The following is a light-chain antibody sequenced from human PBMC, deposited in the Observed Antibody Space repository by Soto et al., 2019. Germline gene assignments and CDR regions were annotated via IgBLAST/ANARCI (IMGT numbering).Light chain of an antibody. V-gene: IGKV2-28*01. J-gene: IGKJ1*01. CDR3: MQARQTPRT. CDR1: QSLLHSDGYIY. CDR2: LGS. Sequence: DIVMTQSPLSLPVTPGEPVSISCRSSQSLLHSDGYIYLDWYLQKPGQSPQVLIYLGSNRASGVPDRFSGSGSGTDFTLKISRVEAEDVGLYYGMQARQTPRTFGQGTRVEIK.